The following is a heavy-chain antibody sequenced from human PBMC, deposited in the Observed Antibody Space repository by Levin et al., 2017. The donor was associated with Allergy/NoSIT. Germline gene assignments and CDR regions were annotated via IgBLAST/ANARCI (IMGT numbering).Heavy chain of an antibody. V-gene: IGHV3-48*01. CDR2: ISGGSSAI. CDR1: GFTFSTYS. D-gene: IGHD3-10*01. Sequence: GGSLRLSCAASGFTFSTYSMNWVRQAPGKGLEWVSYISGGSSAIYYADSVKGRFTISRDNAKNSLYLQMSSLRVEDTAVYFCASSSGLGSHYFDNWGQGTLVTVSS. CDR3: ASSSGLGSHYFDN. J-gene: IGHJ4*02.